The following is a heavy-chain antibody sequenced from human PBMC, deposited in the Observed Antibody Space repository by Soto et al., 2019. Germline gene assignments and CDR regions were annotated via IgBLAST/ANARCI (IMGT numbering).Heavy chain of an antibody. CDR3: ATPSLNDADENYGMDV. J-gene: IGHJ6*02. D-gene: IGHD1-1*01. Sequence: PGESLKISCKGSGYSFTSYWISWVRQMPGKGLEWMGRIDPSDSYTNYSPSFQGHVTISADKSISTAYLQWSSLKASDTAMYYCATPSLNDADENYGMDVWGQGTTVTVSS. V-gene: IGHV5-10-1*01. CDR1: GYSFTSYW. CDR2: IDPSDSYT.